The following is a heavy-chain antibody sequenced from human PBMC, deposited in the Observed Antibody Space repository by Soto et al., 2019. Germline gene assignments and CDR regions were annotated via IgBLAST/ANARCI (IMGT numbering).Heavy chain of an antibody. CDR1: GFTFSDHY. CDR2: TRNKVNSYTT. V-gene: IGHV3-72*01. CDR3: TRVRSSSWGLDAFDI. D-gene: IGHD6-13*01. J-gene: IGHJ3*02. Sequence: EVQLVESGGGLVQPGGSLRLSCVASGFTFSDHYMDWVRQAPGEGLEWVGRTRNKVNSYTTEYAASVKGRFTISRDDSKNSLYLQMNSLRPEDTAVYYCTRVRSSSWGLDAFDIWGQGTMLTVSS.